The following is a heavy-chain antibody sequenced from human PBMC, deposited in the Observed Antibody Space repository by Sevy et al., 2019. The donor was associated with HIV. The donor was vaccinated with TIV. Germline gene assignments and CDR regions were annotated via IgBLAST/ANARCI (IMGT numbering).Heavy chain of an antibody. Sequence: GGSLRLSCAASGFTFSSYAMSWVRQAPGKGLEWVSAISGSGGSTYYADPVKGRFTISRDNSKNTLYQQMNSLRAEDTAVYYCARNTASSAQIGYFQHWGQGTLVTVSS. V-gene: IGHV3-23*01. J-gene: IGHJ1*01. CDR3: ARNTASSAQIGYFQH. CDR2: ISGSGGST. CDR1: GFTFSSYA. D-gene: IGHD3-22*01.